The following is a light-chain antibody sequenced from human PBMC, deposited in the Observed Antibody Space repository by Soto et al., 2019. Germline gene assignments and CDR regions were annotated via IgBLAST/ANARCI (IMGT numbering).Light chain of an antibody. J-gene: IGKJ5*01. CDR2: DAS. CDR3: QLRNNSPPPMA. V-gene: IGKV3-11*01. CDR1: QSSSSY. Sequence: ENVLTQSPATLSLSPGERATLSCRASQSSSSYLAWYQQKPGQAPRLLIYDASTRATGIPARFRGSGAGTDFTLTISSLESEEIAVEYCQLRNNSPPPMAFGQGTRLEIK.